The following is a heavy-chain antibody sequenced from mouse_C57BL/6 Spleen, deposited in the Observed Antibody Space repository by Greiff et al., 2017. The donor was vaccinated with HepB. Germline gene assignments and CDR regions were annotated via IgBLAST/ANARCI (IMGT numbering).Heavy chain of an antibody. D-gene: IGHD3-1*01. CDR1: GFTFTDYY. CDR3: ARYDMRGFYYYAMDY. Sequence: EVKLVESGGGLVQPGGSLSLSCAASGFTFTDYYMSWVRQPPGKALEWLGFIRNKANGYTTEYSASVKGRFTISRDNSQSILYLQLNALRAEDSATYYWARYDMRGFYYYAMDYWGQGTSVTVSS. J-gene: IGHJ4*01. V-gene: IGHV7-3*01. CDR2: IRNKANGYTT.